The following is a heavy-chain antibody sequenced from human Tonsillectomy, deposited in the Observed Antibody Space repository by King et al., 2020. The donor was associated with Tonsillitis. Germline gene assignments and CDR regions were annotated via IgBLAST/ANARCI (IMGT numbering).Heavy chain of an antibody. CDR2: IYHSGST. CDR1: GASISSSNW. J-gene: IGHJ4*02. Sequence: QPQESGPELVKPSGTLSLTCDVSGASISSSNWWPWVRPPPGKGLEWIGEIYHSGSTNYNPSLKSRVTMSVDKSKNQFSLKLSSVTAADTAVYYCARDRTSIAEIGALEYWGQGSLVTVSS. CDR3: ARDRTSIAEIGALEY. V-gene: IGHV4-4*02. D-gene: IGHD6-6*01.